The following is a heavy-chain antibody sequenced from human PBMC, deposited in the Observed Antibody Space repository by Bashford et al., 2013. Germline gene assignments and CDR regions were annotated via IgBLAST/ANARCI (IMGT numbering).Heavy chain of an antibody. V-gene: IGHV4-61*02. CDR1: AGSISSGGYY. CDR3: ARGSYYYDSSGYYYFDY. J-gene: IGHJ4*02. D-gene: IGHD3-22*01. CDR2: IYTSGST. Sequence: SETLSLTCTVSAGSISSGGYYWSWIRQPAGKGLEWIGRIYTSGSTNYNPSLKSRVTMSVDTSKNQFSLKLSSVTAADTAVYYCARGSYYYDSSGYYYFDYWAREPWSPSPQ.